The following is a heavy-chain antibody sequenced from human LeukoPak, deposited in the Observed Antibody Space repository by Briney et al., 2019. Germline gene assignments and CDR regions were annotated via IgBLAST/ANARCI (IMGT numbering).Heavy chain of an antibody. J-gene: IGHJ4*02. CDR3: ASYDYSSRFDY. CDR1: GPPLSSGYYY. D-gene: IGHD6-13*01. Sequence: PSETLSLTCTVSGPPLSSGYYYWGWIRQAPGKGLEWIASMYSSGNTYYNPSLQSRVTISVDTSKNQFSLTLSSVTAADTAVYYCASYDYSSRFDYWGQGTLVTVSS. V-gene: IGHV4-39*07. CDR2: MYSSGNT.